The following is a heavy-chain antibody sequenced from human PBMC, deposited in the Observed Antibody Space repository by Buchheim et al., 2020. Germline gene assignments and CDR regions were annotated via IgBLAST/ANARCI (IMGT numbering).Heavy chain of an antibody. J-gene: IGHJ4*02. CDR3: ARDNWDESHHNTFDQ. Sequence: QVQLVESGGGVVQPGKSLRLSCAASGFTFRSHGMHWVRQAPGKGLEWVAIIWYDGSNKYYAASVKGRFTISRDNSKNTLYLQMNSLRAEDTAVYHCARDNWDESHHNTFDQWGQGTL. D-gene: IGHD1-20*01. V-gene: IGHV3-33*01. CDR2: IWYDGSNK. CDR1: GFTFRSHG.